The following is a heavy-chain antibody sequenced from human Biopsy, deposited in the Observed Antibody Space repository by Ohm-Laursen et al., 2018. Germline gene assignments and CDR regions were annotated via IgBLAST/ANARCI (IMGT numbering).Heavy chain of an antibody. CDR2: IYYDGIT. J-gene: IGHJ6*02. V-gene: IGHV4-38-2*01. D-gene: IGHD5-12*01. CDR3: ARVAGGYAYYYDMDV. CDR1: GYSVTNDYY. Sequence: GTLSLTCVVSGYSVTNDYYWGWIRQPPGKGLEWIGNIYYDGITYYNPSLKSRVAMSVDTSKNQFSLRLTSVTAADTAVYYCARVAGGYAYYYDMDVWGQGTTVTVSS.